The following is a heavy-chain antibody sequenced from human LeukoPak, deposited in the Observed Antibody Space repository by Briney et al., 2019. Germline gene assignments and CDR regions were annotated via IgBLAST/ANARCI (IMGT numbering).Heavy chain of an antibody. D-gene: IGHD6-19*01. J-gene: IGHJ4*02. Sequence: GGSLRLSCAASGFTVSSNYMSWVRQAPGKGLEWVSVTYSGGSTYYADSVKGRFTISRDNSKYTLYLQMNSLRAEDTAVYYCARGRRSGWYVYFDYWGQGTLVTVTS. CDR2: TYSGGST. CDR1: GFTVSSNY. CDR3: ARGRRSGWYVYFDY. V-gene: IGHV3-66*02.